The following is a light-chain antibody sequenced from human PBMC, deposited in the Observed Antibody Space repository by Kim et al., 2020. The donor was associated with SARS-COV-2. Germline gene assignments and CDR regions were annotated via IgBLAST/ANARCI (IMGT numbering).Light chain of an antibody. V-gene: IGKV3-20*01. J-gene: IGKJ1*01. CDR2: HTS. CDR3: KTHGTSPGP. CDR1: QTVTNNY. Sequence: LVVTQSPGTLSLSPGDKATLSCWASQTVTNNYLSWYQQSPGPAPRLLISHTSTRASVIPARFSGSGSGTDFTLTISRLEPEDLAVYYCKTHGTSPGPFGQGTKGEIK.